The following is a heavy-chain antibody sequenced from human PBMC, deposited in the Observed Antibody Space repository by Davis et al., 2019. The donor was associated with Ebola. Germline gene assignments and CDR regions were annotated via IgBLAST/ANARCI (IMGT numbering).Heavy chain of an antibody. CDR2: IYTSGST. V-gene: IGHV4-61*09. Sequence: LRLSCTVSGGSISSGSYYWSWIRQPAGKGLEWIGHIYTSGSTNYNPSLKSRVTISVDTSKNQFSLKLSSVTAADTAVYYCARDPGFTIFAYYYYGMDVWGQGTTVTVSS. CDR3: ARDPGFTIFAYYYYGMDV. J-gene: IGHJ6*02. CDR1: GGSISSGSYY. D-gene: IGHD3-3*01.